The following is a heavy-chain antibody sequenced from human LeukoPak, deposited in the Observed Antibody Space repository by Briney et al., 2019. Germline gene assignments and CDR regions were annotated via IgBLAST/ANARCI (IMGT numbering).Heavy chain of an antibody. CDR3: ARHFRTPADAFDI. J-gene: IGHJ3*02. CDR2: IYYSGST. V-gene: IGHV4-39*01. D-gene: IGHD1-14*01. CDR1: GGSISSSSYY. Sequence: SETLSLTCTVSGGSISSSSYYWGWIRQPPGKGLEWIGSIYYSGSTYYNPSLKSRVTISVDTSKNQFSLKLSSVTAADTAVYYCARHFRTPADAFDIWGQGTMVTVSS.